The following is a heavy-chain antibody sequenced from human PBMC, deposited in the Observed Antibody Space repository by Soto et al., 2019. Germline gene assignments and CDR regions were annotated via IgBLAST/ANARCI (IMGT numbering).Heavy chain of an antibody. CDR2: IYPGDSDT. J-gene: IGHJ6*02. D-gene: IGHD6-13*01. CDR3: ARSYSSSYYYYGMDV. V-gene: IGHV5-51*01. Sequence: GESLKISCKGSGYSFTSYWIGWVRQMPGKGLEWMGIIYPGDSDTRYSPSFQGQVTISADKSISTAYLQWSSLKASDTAMYYCARSYSSSYYYYGMDVWGQGTLVTVSS. CDR1: GYSFTSYW.